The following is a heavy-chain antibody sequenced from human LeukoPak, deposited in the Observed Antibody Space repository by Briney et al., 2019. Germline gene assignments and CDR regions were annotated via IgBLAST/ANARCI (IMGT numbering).Heavy chain of an antibody. Sequence: GGSLRLSCAGSGFTFGGYGMHWFRQTPGEGLEWVAVIAYDGSRAFYADSVKGRFTISRDNSKNTMSVQMDDLRAEGTAVYYCTRYNNDHFDYWGQGTLVTVSS. CDR1: GFTFGGYG. J-gene: IGHJ4*02. CDR3: TRYNNDHFDY. D-gene: IGHD1-14*01. V-gene: IGHV3-33*01. CDR2: IAYDGSRA.